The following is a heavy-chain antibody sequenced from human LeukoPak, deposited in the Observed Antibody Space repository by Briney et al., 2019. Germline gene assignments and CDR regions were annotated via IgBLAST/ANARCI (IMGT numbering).Heavy chain of an antibody. J-gene: IGHJ4*02. CDR3: ARASTPSTRPHVAATLLFDY. D-gene: IGHD2-15*01. Sequence: PETLSLTCTVSGGSISSYYWSWIRQPPGKGLEWIGYIYYSGSTNYNPSLKSRVTISVDTSKNQFSLKLSSVTAADTAVYYCARASTPSTRPHVAATLLFDYWGQGTLVTVSS. V-gene: IGHV4-59*12. CDR2: IYYSGST. CDR1: GGSISSYY.